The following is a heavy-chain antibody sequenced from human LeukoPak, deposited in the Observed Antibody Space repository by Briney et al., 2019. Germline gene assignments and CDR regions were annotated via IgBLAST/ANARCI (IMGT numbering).Heavy chain of an antibody. Sequence: GASVKVSCKASGYTFTGYYIHWMRQAPGQGLEWMGWMNPNRGDTSYAQKFQGRVTMTRDTPINTAYMELGGLTSDDTAVYYCGRRRIDCGDTGCYVDYWGQGTLVTVSS. CDR2: MNPNRGDT. J-gene: IGHJ4*02. CDR1: GYTFTGYY. CDR3: GRRRIDCGDTGCYVDY. V-gene: IGHV1-2*02. D-gene: IGHD2-21*01.